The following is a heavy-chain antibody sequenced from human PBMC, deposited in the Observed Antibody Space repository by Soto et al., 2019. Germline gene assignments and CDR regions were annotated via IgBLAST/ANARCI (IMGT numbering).Heavy chain of an antibody. J-gene: IGHJ6*02. CDR3: AREEDISSWRIAAYYYYYGMDV. CDR1: GFTFSSYW. D-gene: IGHD6-13*01. CDR2: INSDGSST. Sequence: GGSLRLSCAASGFTFSSYWMHWVRQAPGKGLVWVSRINSDGSSTSYADSVKGRFTISRDNAKNTLYLQMNSLRDEDTAVYYCAREEDISSWRIAAYYYYYGMDVWGQGTTVTVSS. V-gene: IGHV3-74*01.